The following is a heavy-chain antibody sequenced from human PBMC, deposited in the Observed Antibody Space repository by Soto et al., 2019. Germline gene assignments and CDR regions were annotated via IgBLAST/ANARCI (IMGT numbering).Heavy chain of an antibody. CDR3: ARVEDYGDYDTFDY. J-gene: IGHJ4*02. V-gene: IGHV4-61*01. D-gene: IGHD4-17*01. CDR1: GGSVSSGSYY. CDR2: IYYSGST. Sequence: SETLSLTCTVSGGSVSSGSYYWSWIRQRQGKGLEWIRYIYYSGSTNYNPSLKSRVTISVDTSKNQFSLKLSSVTAADTVVYYCARVEDYGDYDTFDYWGQGTLVTVSS.